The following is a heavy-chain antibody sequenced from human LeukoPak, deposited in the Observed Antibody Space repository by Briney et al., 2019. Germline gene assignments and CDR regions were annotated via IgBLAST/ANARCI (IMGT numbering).Heavy chain of an antibody. CDR1: GDTFTSYY. D-gene: IGHD1-1*01. CDR3: ARDFGYNWKANWFDP. Sequence: ASVKVSCKASGDTFTSYYMHWVRQAPGQGLEWMGIINLSGGTTYYAQKFQGRVTMTNDMSTSTVYMELSSLRSEDTPVYYCARDFGYNWKANWFDPWGQGTLVTVS. V-gene: IGHV1-46*01. J-gene: IGHJ5*02. CDR2: INLSGGTT.